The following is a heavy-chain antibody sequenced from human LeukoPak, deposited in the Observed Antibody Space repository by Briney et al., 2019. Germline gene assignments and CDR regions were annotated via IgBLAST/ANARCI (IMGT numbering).Heavy chain of an antibody. CDR3: ARANNWDNLDY. V-gene: IGHV3-33*01. D-gene: IGHD1/OR15-1a*01. J-gene: IGHJ4*02. Sequence: GGSLRLSCAASGFTFSSYGMHWVRQAPGKGLEWVAVIWYDGSNKYYAGSVKGRFTISRDNSKNTLYLQMNSLRAEDTAVYYCARANNWDNLDYWGQGTLVTVSS. CDR1: GFTFSSYG. CDR2: IWYDGSNK.